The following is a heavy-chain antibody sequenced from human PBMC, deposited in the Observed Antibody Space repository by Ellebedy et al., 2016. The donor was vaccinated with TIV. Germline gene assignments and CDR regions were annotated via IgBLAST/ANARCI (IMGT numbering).Heavy chain of an antibody. Sequence: GESLKISCAASGFTFSDYSMNWVRQAPGRGLEWVSHINSFSSRIYYADSVKGRFTISRDNANNSLYLQLTSLTDDDTGLYYCVSSCSGGSCYHKYWGLGTLVSVSS. CDR3: VSSCSGGSCYHKY. CDR1: GFTFSDYS. D-gene: IGHD2-15*01. V-gene: IGHV3-48*02. J-gene: IGHJ4*02. CDR2: INSFSSRI.